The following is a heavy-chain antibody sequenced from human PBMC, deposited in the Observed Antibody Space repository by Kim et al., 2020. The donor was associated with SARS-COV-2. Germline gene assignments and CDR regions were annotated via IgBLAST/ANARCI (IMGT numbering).Heavy chain of an antibody. D-gene: IGHD3-16*01. V-gene: IGHV5-10-1*01. CDR1: GYSLINYW. CDR3: ARETLGFGAYWLDT. J-gene: IGHJ5*02. CDR2: TDPSDSYN. Sequence: GESLKISCKGSGYSLINYWITWVRQMPGKGLEWVGRTDPSDSYNNYSQSFQGNVTISADKSINTAYLQRSRLNASDTAMYYCARETLGFGAYWLDTWGQG.